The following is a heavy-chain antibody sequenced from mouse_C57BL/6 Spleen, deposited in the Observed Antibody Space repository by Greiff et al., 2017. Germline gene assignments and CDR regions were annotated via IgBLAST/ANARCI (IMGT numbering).Heavy chain of an antibody. CDR1: GYTFTSCG. CDR2: IYPRSGNT. J-gene: IGHJ2*01. CDR3: ARSNYDGSYFDY. D-gene: IGHD1-1*01. Sequence: QVQLQQSGAELARPGASVTLSCTASGYTFTSCGISWVKQRTGQGLEWIGEIYPRSGNTYYNETFKGKATLTADKSSSTAYMELRSLTSEDAAVYCCARSNYDGSYFDYWGQGTTLTVSS. V-gene: IGHV1-81*01.